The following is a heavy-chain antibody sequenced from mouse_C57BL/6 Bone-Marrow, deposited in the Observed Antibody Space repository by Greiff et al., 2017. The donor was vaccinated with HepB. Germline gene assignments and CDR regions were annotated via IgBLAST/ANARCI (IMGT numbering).Heavy chain of an antibody. J-gene: IGHJ4*01. CDR1: GFNIKDDY. D-gene: IGHD2-5*01. V-gene: IGHV14-4*01. CDR2: IDPENGDT. Sequence: EVQLQQSGAELVRPGASVKLSCTASGFNIKDDYMHWVKQRPEQGLEWIGWIDPENGDTEYASKFQGKATLTADTSSNTAYLQLSSLTSEDTAVYYCLYYSNYPYAMDYWGQGTSVTVSS. CDR3: LYYSNYPYAMDY.